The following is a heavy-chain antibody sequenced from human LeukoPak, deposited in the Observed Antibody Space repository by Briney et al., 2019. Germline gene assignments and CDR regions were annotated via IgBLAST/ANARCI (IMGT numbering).Heavy chain of an antibody. V-gene: IGHV3-33*01. D-gene: IGHD3-22*01. J-gene: IGHJ4*02. CDR3: ARGHDYYDSSDYYYFNY. Sequence: PGGSLRLSCAASGFTFSSYGMHWVRQAPGKGLEWVAVIWYDGSNKYYADSVKGRLTISRDNSKNTLYVQMNSLRAEDTAVYYCARGHDYYDSSDYYYFNYWGQGTLVTVSS. CDR2: IWYDGSNK. CDR1: GFTFSSYG.